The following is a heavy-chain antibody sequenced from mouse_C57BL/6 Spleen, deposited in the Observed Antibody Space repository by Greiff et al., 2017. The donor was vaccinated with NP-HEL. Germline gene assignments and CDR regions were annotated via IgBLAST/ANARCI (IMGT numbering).Heavy chain of an antibody. J-gene: IGHJ2*01. V-gene: IGHV1-7*01. Sequence: VQLQQSGAELAKPGASVKLSCKASGYTFTSYWMHWVKQRPGQGLEWIGYINPSSGYTKYNQKFKDKATLTAGKSSSTAYMQLSSLTYEDSAVDYCARDGSSWDYWGQGTTLTVSS. CDR1: GYTFTSYW. CDR2: INPSSGYT. CDR3: ARDGSSWDY. D-gene: IGHD1-1*01.